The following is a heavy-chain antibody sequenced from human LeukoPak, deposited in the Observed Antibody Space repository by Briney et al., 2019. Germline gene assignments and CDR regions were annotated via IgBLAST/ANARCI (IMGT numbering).Heavy chain of an antibody. CDR1: GGSFSGYY. CDR2: INQSGST. D-gene: IGHD3-22*01. Sequence: PSETPSLTCAVYGGSFSGYYWSWIRQPPGKGLEWIGEINQSGSTNYNPSLKSRVTMSVDTSKNQFSLKLSSVTAADTAVYYCARMPRGNYDSSGYYDYWGQGGLRSVSS. V-gene: IGHV4-34*01. CDR3: ARMPRGNYDSSGYYDY. J-gene: IGHJ4*02.